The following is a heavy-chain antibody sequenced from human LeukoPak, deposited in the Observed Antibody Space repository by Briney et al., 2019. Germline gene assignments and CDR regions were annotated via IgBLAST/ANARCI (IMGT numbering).Heavy chain of an antibody. V-gene: IGHV4-59*08. CDR2: ISDSGST. J-gene: IGHJ4*02. D-gene: IGHD5-12*01. CDR3: ARRGGTVVGDTGYHYWYFDN. CDR1: GGSISSYY. Sequence: PSETLSLTCTVSGGSISSYYWSWVRQFPGKGLEWIGYISDSGSTNYSPSLESRVTTSVDTSRNKFFLILSSVTAADTAVYYCARRGGTVVGDTGYHYWYFDNWGQGTLVTVSS.